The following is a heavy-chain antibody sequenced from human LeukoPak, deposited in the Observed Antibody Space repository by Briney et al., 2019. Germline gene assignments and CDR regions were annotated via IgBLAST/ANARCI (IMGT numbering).Heavy chain of an antibody. J-gene: IGHJ4*02. CDR1: GYTFTSYD. CDR3: ARSYDILTAFDY. CDR2: MNPNSGNT. D-gene: IGHD3-9*01. Sequence: GASVKVSCKASGYTFTSYDINWVRQATGQGLEWMGWMNPNSGNTNYAQKLQGRVTMTTDTSTSTAYMELRSLRSDDTAVYYCARSYDILTAFDYWGQGTLVTVSS. V-gene: IGHV1-18*01.